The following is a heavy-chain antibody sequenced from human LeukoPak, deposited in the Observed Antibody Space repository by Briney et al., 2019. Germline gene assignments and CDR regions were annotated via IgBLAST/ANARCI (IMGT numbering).Heavy chain of an antibody. J-gene: IGHJ4*02. CDR2: IYYSGST. CDR3: ARHEWELLPFDY. D-gene: IGHD1-26*01. Sequence: PSETLSLTCTVSGGSMSSYYWSWIRQPPGKGLEWIGYIYYSGSTNYNPSLKSRVTISVDTSKNQFSLKLSSVTAADTAVYYCARHEWELLPFDYWGQGTLVTVSS. CDR1: GGSMSSYY. V-gene: IGHV4-59*08.